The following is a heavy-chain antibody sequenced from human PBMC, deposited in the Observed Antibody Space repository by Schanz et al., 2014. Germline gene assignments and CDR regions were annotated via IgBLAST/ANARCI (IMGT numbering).Heavy chain of an antibody. V-gene: IGHV1-18*01. D-gene: IGHD3-3*01. Sequence: QIQLVQSGPEVKKPGASVKVSCKASGYTFTSYGISWVRQAPGQGLEWMGWISAYNGNTKYSQKLQGRVTMTTDTATSAAYMALTDLRSDDTAVYYCARDRRFFDRDDLYYFDSWGQGTLVTVSS. CDR1: GYTFTSYG. CDR3: ARDRRFFDRDDLYYFDS. J-gene: IGHJ4*02. CDR2: ISAYNGNT.